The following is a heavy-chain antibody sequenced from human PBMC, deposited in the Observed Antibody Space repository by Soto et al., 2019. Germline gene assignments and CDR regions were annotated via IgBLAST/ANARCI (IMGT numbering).Heavy chain of an antibody. CDR3: AKSQGRPYIAAAGSFDY. J-gene: IGHJ4*02. CDR2: ISGSGGST. Sequence: GESLKISCAASGFTFSSYAMSWVRQAPGKGLEWVSAISGSGGSTYYADSVKGRFTISRDNSKNTLYLQMNSLRAEDTAVYYCAKSQGRPYIAAAGSFDYWGQGTLVTVSS. V-gene: IGHV3-23*01. D-gene: IGHD6-13*01. CDR1: GFTFSSYA.